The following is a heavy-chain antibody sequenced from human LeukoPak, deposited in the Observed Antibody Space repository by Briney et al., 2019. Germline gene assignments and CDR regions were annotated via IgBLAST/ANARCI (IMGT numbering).Heavy chain of an antibody. CDR3: ARAGYYDSSGYYRWGGFDY. J-gene: IGHJ4*02. V-gene: IGHV7-4-1*02. D-gene: IGHD3-22*01. CDR2: INTNTGNP. Sequence: ASVKVSCKASGYTFTSYAMNWVRQAPGQGLEWMGLINTNTGNPTYAQGFTGRFVFSLDTSVSTAYLQISSLKAEDTAVYYCARAGYYDSSGYYRWGGFDYWGQGTLVTVSS. CDR1: GYTFTSYA.